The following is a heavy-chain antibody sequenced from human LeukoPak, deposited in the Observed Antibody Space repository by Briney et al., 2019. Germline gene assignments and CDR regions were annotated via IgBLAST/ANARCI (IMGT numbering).Heavy chain of an antibody. Sequence: ATVMVSCKASGYTFDSYGMSWVRQAPGQGLEWMGWISAYNGNTNYAQKVQGRVTMTTDTSTNTAYMELRSLRSDDTAVYYCARDYERITAPTINNMDVWGQGTTVTVAS. D-gene: IGHD6-13*01. CDR2: ISAYNGNT. CDR3: ARDYERITAPTINNMDV. J-gene: IGHJ6*02. V-gene: IGHV1-18*01. CDR1: GYTFDSYG.